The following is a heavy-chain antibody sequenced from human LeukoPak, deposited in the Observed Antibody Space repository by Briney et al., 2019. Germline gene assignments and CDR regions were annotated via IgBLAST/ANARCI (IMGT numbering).Heavy chain of an antibody. D-gene: IGHD4-17*01. CDR1: GGSISSSSYY. Sequence: LETLSLTCTVSGGSISSSSYYWGWIRQPPGKGLEWIGSIHYSGSTYYNPSLKSRVTISVDTSKNQFSLKLSSVTAADTAVYYCARRVGGYGDYAWFDPWGQGTLVTVSS. CDR2: IHYSGST. J-gene: IGHJ5*02. V-gene: IGHV4-39*01. CDR3: ARRVGGYGDYAWFDP.